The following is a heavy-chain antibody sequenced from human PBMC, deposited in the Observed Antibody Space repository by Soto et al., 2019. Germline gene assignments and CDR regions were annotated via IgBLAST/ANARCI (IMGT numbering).Heavy chain of an antibody. D-gene: IGHD6-13*01. Sequence: QVQLQESGPGLVKPSETLSLTCTVSGGSIGNSYWSWIRQSPGKGLEWIGYIYYSGSSNYNPSLKSRVSRSVATSKNHFSLKLSSVTAADTAVYYCARHSSSWPIFDYWGQGTLVIVSS. CDR2: IYYSGSS. CDR1: GGSIGNSY. J-gene: IGHJ4*02. CDR3: ARHSSSWPIFDY. V-gene: IGHV4-59*08.